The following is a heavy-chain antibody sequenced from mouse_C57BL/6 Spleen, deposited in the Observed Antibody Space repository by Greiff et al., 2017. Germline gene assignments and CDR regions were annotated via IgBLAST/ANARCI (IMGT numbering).Heavy chain of an antibody. J-gene: IGHJ3*01. CDR1: GYAFSSSW. CDR2: IYPGDGDT. D-gene: IGHD2-2*01. Sequence: VQLQQSGPELVKPGASVKISCKASGYAFSSSWMNWVKQRPGKGLEWIGRIYPGDGDTNYNGKFKGKATLTADKSSSTAYMQLSSLTSEDSAVYFCAREGDGYDWFAYWGQGTLVTVSA. CDR3: AREGDGYDWFAY. V-gene: IGHV1-82*01.